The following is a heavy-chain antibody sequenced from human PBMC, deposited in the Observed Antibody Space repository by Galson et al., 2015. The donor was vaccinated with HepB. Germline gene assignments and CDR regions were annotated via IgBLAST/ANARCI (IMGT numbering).Heavy chain of an antibody. CDR2: IKEDGSEK. V-gene: IGHV3-7*01. CDR3: VRDNYNCVDV. Sequence: SLRLSCAASGFTFTTYFMTWVRQAPGKGLEWVANIKEDGSEKYYVDSVKGRFTISRDNTKNSLYLQMNSLRAEDTAVYYCVRDNYNCVDVWGQGTTVTVSS. CDR1: GFTFTTYF. J-gene: IGHJ6*02. D-gene: IGHD5-24*01.